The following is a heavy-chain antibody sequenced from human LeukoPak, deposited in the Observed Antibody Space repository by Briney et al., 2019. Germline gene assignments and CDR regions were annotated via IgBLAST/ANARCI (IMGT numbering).Heavy chain of an antibody. CDR1: GYTFTGYY. Sequence: GASVKVSCKASGYTFTGYYVHWVRQAPGQGLEWMGWINPNSGGTNYAQKFQGRVTMTRDTSISTAYMELSRLRSDDTAVYYCARDPEMATILVDYWGQGTLVTVSS. J-gene: IGHJ4*02. D-gene: IGHD5-24*01. CDR2: INPNSGGT. CDR3: ARDPEMATILVDY. V-gene: IGHV1-2*02.